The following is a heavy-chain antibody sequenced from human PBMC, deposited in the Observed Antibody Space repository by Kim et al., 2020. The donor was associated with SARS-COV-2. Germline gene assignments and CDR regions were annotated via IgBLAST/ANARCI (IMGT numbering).Heavy chain of an antibody. J-gene: IGHJ2*01. CDR3: ARDKEKEPAGYWLFDL. D-gene: IGHD2-2*01. CDR1: GGTLNSYA. V-gene: IGHV1-69*13. CDR2: IVPFSGKP. Sequence: SVKVSCKASGGTLNSYAISWVRQAPGQGLEWMGGIVPFSGKPMYAQKFRGRVTISADESRTTTHMELSSLRSEDTAVYYCARDKEKEPAGYWLFDLWGR.